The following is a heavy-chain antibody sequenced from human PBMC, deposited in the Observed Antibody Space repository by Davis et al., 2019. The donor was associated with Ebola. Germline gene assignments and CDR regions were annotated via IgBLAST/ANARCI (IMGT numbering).Heavy chain of an antibody. CDR1: GYTFTSYD. D-gene: IGHD3-3*01. CDR3: ARGPTNYDFWSGYLNRYAFDI. V-gene: IGHV1-8*03. J-gene: IGHJ3*02. Sequence: ASVKVSCKASGYTFTSYDINWVRQATGQGLEWMGWMNPNSGNTGYAQKFQGRVTITRNTSISTAYMELSSLRSEDTAVYYCARGPTNYDFWSGYLNRYAFDIWGQGTMVTVSS. CDR2: MNPNSGNT.